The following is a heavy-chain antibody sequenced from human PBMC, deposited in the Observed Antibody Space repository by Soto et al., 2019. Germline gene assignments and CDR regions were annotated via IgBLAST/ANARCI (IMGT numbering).Heavy chain of an antibody. CDR3: ARMATFGSLNWFDP. D-gene: IGHD3-16*01. CDR2: MNPGSGDT. J-gene: IGHJ5*02. CDR1: GYGFTNNY. Sequence: ASVKVSCKASGYGFTNNYVSWVRQATGQGLEWMGWMNPGSGDTGYAQKFQGRVTMTRDISIATAYMELSSLRSDDTAIYYCARMATFGSLNWFDPWGQGTLVTVSS. V-gene: IGHV1-8*01.